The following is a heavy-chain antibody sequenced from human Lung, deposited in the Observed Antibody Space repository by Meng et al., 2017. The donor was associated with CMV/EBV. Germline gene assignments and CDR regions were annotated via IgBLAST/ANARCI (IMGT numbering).Heavy chain of an antibody. CDR1: GYTFTDYW. J-gene: IGHJ4*01. V-gene: IGHV1-2*02. Sequence: ASVKVSCKTSGYTFTDYWMHWVRQAPGQGLEWIGFINPKTGDTNSAQKFQGRVALTRDTSIRTAYMELSRLISDDTAVYFCARELRRASTTLQVDDWGQGTXVTGSS. CDR3: ARELRRASTTLQVDD. D-gene: IGHD5/OR15-5a*01. CDR2: INPKTGDT.